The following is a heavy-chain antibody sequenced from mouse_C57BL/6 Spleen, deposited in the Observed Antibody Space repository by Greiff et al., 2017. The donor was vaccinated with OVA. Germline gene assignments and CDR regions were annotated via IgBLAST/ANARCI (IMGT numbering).Heavy chain of an antibody. CDR2: IYPRSGNT. J-gene: IGHJ4*01. CDR3: ARGGMITNYAMDY. CDR1: GYTFTSYG. V-gene: IGHV1-81*01. Sequence: QVQLQQSGAELARPGASVKLSCKASGYTFTSYGISWVKQSTGQGLEWIGEIYPRSGNTYYNEKFKGKATLTADKSSSTAYMELRSLTSEDSAVYFCARGGMITNYAMDYWGQGTSVTVSS. D-gene: IGHD2-4*01.